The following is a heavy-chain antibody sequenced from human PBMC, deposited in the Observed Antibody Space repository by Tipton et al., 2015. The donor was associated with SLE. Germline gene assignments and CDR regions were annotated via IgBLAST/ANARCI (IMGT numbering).Heavy chain of an antibody. CDR3: ARGQGTDPRWLDRGGFDI. Sequence: TLSLTCIVSGASISSGSYYWSWIRQPAGKGLEWIGHIYTSGSVTNYNPSLKSRVTISVDTSKNQFSLNLDSVTAADTAVYFCARGQGTDPRWLDRGGFDIWGQGTMVTVSS. CDR1: GASISSGSYY. CDR2: IYTSGSVT. D-gene: IGHD6-19*01. V-gene: IGHV4-61*09. J-gene: IGHJ3*02.